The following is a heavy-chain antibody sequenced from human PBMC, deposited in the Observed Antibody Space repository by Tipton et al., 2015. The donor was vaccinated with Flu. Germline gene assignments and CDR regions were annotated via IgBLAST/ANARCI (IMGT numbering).Heavy chain of an antibody. CDR2: ISNTGHTI. D-gene: IGHD2-21*01. Sequence: SLRLSCAASGFNFDSYEMNWVRQVPGKGLEWISYISNTGHTIYYTDSVKGRFTISRDNTNESIHLQMNSLRAEDTALYYCARAPRDSDAFDLWGQGTMVTVSS. J-gene: IGHJ3*01. CDR1: GFNFDSYE. V-gene: IGHV3-48*03. CDR3: ARAPRDSDAFDL.